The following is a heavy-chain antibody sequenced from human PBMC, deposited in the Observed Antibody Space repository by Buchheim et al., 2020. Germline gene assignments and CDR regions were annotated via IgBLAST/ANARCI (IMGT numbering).Heavy chain of an antibody. V-gene: IGHV4-59*01. CDR1: GGSISSYY. CDR3: ARASMITFGGAIVNGWFDP. CDR2: IYYSGST. J-gene: IGHJ5*02. D-gene: IGHD3-16*02. Sequence: QVQLQESGPGLVKPSETLSLTCTVSGGSISSYYWSWIRQPPGKGLEWIGYIYYSGSTNYNPSLKSRVTISVDTSKNQFSLQLSSVTAADTAVYYCARASMITFGGAIVNGWFDPWGQGTL.